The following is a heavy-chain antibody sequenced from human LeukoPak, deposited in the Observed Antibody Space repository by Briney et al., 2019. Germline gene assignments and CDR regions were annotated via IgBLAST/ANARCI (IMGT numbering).Heavy chain of an antibody. Sequence: GGSLRLSCAASGFTFSNYGMNWVRQAPGKGLEWVSSISGSGGSTYYADSVKGRFTISRDNSKNTLSLQMNSLRAEDTALYYCAKDLRDYPYSSSWYGPDSWGQGTLVTVSS. D-gene: IGHD6-13*01. CDR2: ISGSGGST. CDR1: GFTFSNYG. V-gene: IGHV3-23*01. J-gene: IGHJ4*02. CDR3: AKDLRDYPYSSSWYGPDS.